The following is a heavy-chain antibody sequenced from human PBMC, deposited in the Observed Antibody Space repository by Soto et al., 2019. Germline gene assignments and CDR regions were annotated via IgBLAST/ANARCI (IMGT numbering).Heavy chain of an antibody. D-gene: IGHD3-10*01. CDR1: GGTFSSYA. V-gene: IGHV1-69*06. CDR3: ARGIQGIMVRGVIVSYYGMDI. J-gene: IGHJ6*02. CDR2: IIPIFGTA. Sequence: SVKVSCKASGGTFSSYAISWVRQAPGQGLEWMGGIIPIFGTANYAQKFQGRVTITADKSTSTAYMELSSLRSEDTAVYYCARGIQGIMVRGVIVSYYGMDIWGQGTTVTVSS.